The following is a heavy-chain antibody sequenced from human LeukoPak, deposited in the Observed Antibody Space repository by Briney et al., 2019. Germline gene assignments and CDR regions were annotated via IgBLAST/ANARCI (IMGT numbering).Heavy chain of an antibody. Sequence: PGESLRLSCAASGFTFSDYYMSWIRQAPGKGLEWVSYILSSSSDTNYADSVKGRFTISRDNAKNSLYLQMNSLRAEDTAVYYCARDQYSYGYYYYYYGMDVWGQGTTVTVPS. CDR3: ARDQYSYGYYYYYYGMDV. CDR2: ILSSSSDT. V-gene: IGHV3-11*06. CDR1: GFTFSDYY. D-gene: IGHD5-18*01. J-gene: IGHJ6*02.